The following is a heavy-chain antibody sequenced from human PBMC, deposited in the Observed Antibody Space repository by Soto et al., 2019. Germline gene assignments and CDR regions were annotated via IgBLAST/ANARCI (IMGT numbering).Heavy chain of an antibody. CDR3: ARSREFDY. J-gene: IGHJ4*02. CDR2: IFPSGTT. V-gene: IGHV4-30-2*01. CDR1: FYSISIGYY. Sequence: TLSRTSAVSFYSISIGYYWCWIRQPPGKGLEWIGYIFPSGTTYYNPSLKSRVTISIDVSKNQFSLSLRSLTAADTAVYYCARSREFDYWSQGTLVTVAS.